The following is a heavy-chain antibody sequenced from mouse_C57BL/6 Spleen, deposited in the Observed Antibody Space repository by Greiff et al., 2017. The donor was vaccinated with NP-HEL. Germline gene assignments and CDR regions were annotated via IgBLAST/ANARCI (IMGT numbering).Heavy chain of an antibody. J-gene: IGHJ3*01. CDR2: IDPSDSYT. CDR3: ARSIQSWFAY. Sequence: VQLQQSGAELVKPGASVKLSCKASGYTFTSYWMQWVKQRPGQGLEWIGEIDPSDSYTNYNQKFKGKATLTVDTSSSTAYMQLRSLTSEDSAVYYCARSIQSWFAYWGQGTLVTVSA. D-gene: IGHD2-3*01. V-gene: IGHV1-50*01. CDR1: GYTFTSYW.